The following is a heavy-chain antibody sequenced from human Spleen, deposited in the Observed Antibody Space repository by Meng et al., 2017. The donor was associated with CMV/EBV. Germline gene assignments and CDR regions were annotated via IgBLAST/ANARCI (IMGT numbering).Heavy chain of an antibody. D-gene: IGHD2-2*01. J-gene: IGHJ6*02. CDR2: IYIGGTT. CDR3: ARDSRLLWDYYHYYGMDV. Sequence: GESLKISCAASGFSVSSNYMSWVRQAPGKGLEWVSVIYIGGTTYYADSVKGRFTISRDISKNTLYLQMNSLRAEDTAVYYCARDSRLLWDYYHYYGMDVWGQGTTVTVSS. CDR1: GFSVSSNY. V-gene: IGHV3-53*01.